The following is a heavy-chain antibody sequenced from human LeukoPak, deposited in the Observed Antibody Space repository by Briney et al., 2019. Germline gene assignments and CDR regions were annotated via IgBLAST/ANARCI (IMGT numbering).Heavy chain of an antibody. D-gene: IGHD6-25*01. Sequence: TGGSLRLSCAASGFSFSSYGINWVRQAPGKGLEWVSGISGSGDITYYADSVKGRSTISRDNSRNTLYLQMNSLRAEDTAVYYCARRSKSSAIWYYFDYWGQGTLVTVSS. J-gene: IGHJ4*02. CDR1: GFSFSSYG. CDR3: ARRSKSSAIWYYFDY. V-gene: IGHV3-23*01. CDR2: ISGSGDIT.